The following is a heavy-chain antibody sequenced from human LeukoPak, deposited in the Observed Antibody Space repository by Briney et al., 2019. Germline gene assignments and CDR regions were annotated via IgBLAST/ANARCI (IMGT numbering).Heavy chain of an antibody. V-gene: IGHV1-8*03. J-gene: IGHJ5*02. Sequence: ASVKVSCKASGYTFTSYDINWVRQATGQGLEWMGWMNPNSGNTGYAQKFQGRVTITRNTSISTAYMELSSLRSEDTAVHYCARVRTTYCSSTSCYRFDPWGQGTLVTVSS. D-gene: IGHD2-2*02. CDR2: MNPNSGNT. CDR1: GYTFTSYD. CDR3: ARVRTTYCSSTSCYRFDP.